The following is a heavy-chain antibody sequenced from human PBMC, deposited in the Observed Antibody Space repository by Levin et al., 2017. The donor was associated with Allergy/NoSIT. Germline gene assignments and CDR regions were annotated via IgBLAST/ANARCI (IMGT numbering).Heavy chain of an antibody. CDR1: GFTFGDYT. J-gene: IGHJ4*02. Sequence: SCAASGFTFGDYTMHWVRQAPGKGLEWISAITWNSDNVDYADSVKGRFTISRDNAKNSLYLQMNSLRAEDTAFYYCSKGTWGSPFDYWGQGTLVTVSS. D-gene: IGHD7-27*01. V-gene: IGHV3-9*01. CDR3: SKGTWGSPFDY. CDR2: ITWNSDNV.